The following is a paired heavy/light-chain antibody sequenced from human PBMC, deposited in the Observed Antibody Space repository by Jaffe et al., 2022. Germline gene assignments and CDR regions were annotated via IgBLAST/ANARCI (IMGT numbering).Heavy chain of an antibody. V-gene: IGHV3-23*01. J-gene: IGHJ6*03. D-gene: IGHD3-10*01. Sequence: EVQLLESGGGLVQPGGSLRLSCAASGFTFSSYAMNWVRQAPGKGLEWVSTISSSAGSTYYADSVKGRFTISRDNPKNTLYLQMNSLRAEDTAVYYCAKDQLRPQGEGFYCYMDVWGKGTTVTVSS. CDR3: AKDQLRPQGEGFYCYMDV. CDR2: ISSSAGST. CDR1: GFTFSSYA.
Light chain of an antibody. CDR3: QQYNNWPLT. Sequence: EIVMTQSPGTLSLSPGERATLSCRASQSLSSNFLAWYQQKPGQAPRLLIFGASTRATGIPARFSGSGSGTEFTLTITSLQSEDFAVYFCQQYNNWPLTFGGGTKVEIK. V-gene: IGKV3-15*01. J-gene: IGKJ4*01. CDR2: GAS. CDR1: QSLSSN.